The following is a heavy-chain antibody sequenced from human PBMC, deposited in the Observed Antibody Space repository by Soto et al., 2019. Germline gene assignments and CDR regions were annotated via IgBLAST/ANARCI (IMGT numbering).Heavy chain of an antibody. CDR3: AHSGGTESIDTFDI. CDR1: GFSLSSSGVG. J-gene: IGHJ3*02. V-gene: IGHV2-5*02. CDR2: IYWDDDK. Sequence: QITLKESGPTLVKPTQTLTLTCTFSGFSLSSSGVGVGWIRQPPGKALEWLALIYWDDDKHLSPSLKSRLTITRDTSNNQVVLTMTNVDPVDTATYFCAHSGGTESIDTFDIWGQGTMVTVSS. D-gene: IGHD1-26*01.